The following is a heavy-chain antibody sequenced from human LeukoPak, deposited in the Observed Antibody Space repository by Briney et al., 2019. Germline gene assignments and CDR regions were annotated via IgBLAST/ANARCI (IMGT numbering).Heavy chain of an antibody. CDR2: IYTSGST. CDR3: ARDLGYYYGSGSYYTPNWFDP. D-gene: IGHD3-10*01. CDR1: GGPNSSGSYF. Sequence: SETLSLTCTVSGGPNSSGSYFWSWIRQPAGKGLEWIVRIYTSGSTNYSPSLKSRVTISVDTSKNQFSLKLSSVTAADTAVYYCARDLGYYYGSGSYYTPNWFDPWGQGTLVTVSS. J-gene: IGHJ5*02. V-gene: IGHV4-61*02.